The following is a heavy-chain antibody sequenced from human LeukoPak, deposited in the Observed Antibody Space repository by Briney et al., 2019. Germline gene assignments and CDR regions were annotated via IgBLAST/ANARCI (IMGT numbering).Heavy chain of an antibody. D-gene: IGHD3-10*01. V-gene: IGHV3-53*01. CDR2: IYSGGTT. J-gene: IGHJ2*01. Sequence: GGSLRLSCAASGFTVSSYYMSWVRRAPGKGLEWGSVIYSGGTTHYADSVRGRFTISRDNSKNTLYLQMNSLRAEDTAVYYCARDFYGSGSHRYFDLWGRGTLVTVSS. CDR1: GFTVSSYY. CDR3: ARDFYGSGSHRYFDL.